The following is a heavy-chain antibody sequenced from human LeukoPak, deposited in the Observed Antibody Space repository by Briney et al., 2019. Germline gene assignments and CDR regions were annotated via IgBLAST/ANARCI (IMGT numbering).Heavy chain of an antibody. Sequence: ASVKVSCKASGYTFTSYGISWVRQAPGQGLEWMGWISAYNDNTNYAQKLQGRVTMTTDTSTSTAYMELRSLRSDDTAVYYCARVGIAAAGTIDVDYWGQGTLVTVSS. CDR1: GYTFTSYG. CDR3: ARVGIAAAGTIDVDY. V-gene: IGHV1-18*01. J-gene: IGHJ4*02. D-gene: IGHD6-13*01. CDR2: ISAYNDNT.